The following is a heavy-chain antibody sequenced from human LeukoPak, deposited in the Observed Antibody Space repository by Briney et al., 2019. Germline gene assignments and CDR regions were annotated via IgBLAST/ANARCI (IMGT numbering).Heavy chain of an antibody. CDR2: INPSGGST. V-gene: IGHV1-46*01. Sequence: ASVKLSCKASGYSFTSYYTHWVRQAPGQGLEWMGIINPSGGSTSYAQKFQGIVTMTRDTSTSTVYMELSSLRSEDTAVYYCARVYYDESAFDIWGQGTMVTVSS. CDR1: GYSFTSYY. CDR3: ARVYYDESAFDI. J-gene: IGHJ3*02. D-gene: IGHD3-22*01.